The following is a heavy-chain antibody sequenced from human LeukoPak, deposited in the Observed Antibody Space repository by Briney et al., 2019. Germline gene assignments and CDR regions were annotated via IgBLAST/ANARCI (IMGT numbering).Heavy chain of an antibody. CDR2: ISGSGYAI. D-gene: IGHD1-26*01. Sequence: GGSLRLSCTASGFTFSDFHMSWIRQAPGKGLEWVSHISGSGYAIHHPGTVKGRFTISRDNAKNSLYLQMNSLRVEDSAVYYCARLSGTYSRGGDHWGQGTLVTVSS. J-gene: IGHJ4*02. CDR3: ARLSGTYSRGGDH. V-gene: IGHV3-11*01. CDR1: GFTFSDFH.